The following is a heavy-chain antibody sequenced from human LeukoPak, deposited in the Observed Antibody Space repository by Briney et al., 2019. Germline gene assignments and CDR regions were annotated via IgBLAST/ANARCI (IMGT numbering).Heavy chain of an antibody. Sequence: GKSLTLPCAASGFTLRSHGMHWVRQAPGKGLEWVAVISYDESNKHYADSVKGRFTISRDTSRNTLYLQMDSLRAEDTALYYCAKDSSTGWYYFDYWGQGTVVTVSS. J-gene: IGHJ4*02. D-gene: IGHD2-2*01. CDR1: GFTLRSHG. CDR2: ISYDESNK. CDR3: AKDSSTGWYYFDY. V-gene: IGHV3-30*18.